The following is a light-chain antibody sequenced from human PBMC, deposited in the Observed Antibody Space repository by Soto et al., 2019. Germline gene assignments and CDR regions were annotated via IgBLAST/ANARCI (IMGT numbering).Light chain of an antibody. CDR1: QSVSSSY. V-gene: IGKV3-20*01. CDR3: QHYGGSPRT. J-gene: IGKJ1*01. CDR2: GAS. Sequence: EIVLTRSPGTLSLSPGERATLSCRASQSVSSSYLAWYQQKPGQAPRLLIYGASSRATGIPDRFSGSGSGTDFTLTISKLEPEDFAVYYCQHYGGSPRTFGQGTKVEIK.